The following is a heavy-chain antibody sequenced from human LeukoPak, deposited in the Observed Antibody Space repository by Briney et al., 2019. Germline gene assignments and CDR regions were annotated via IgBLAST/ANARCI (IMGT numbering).Heavy chain of an antibody. D-gene: IGHD2-15*01. CDR3: ARGYCSGGSCYSVENWFDP. CDR2: IIPIFGTA. Sequence: SVKVSCKASGGTFSSYAISWVRQAPGQGLEWMGRIIPIFGTANYAQKFQGRVTITTDESTSTAYMELSSLRSEDTAAYYCARGYCSGGSCYSVENWFDPWGQGTLVTVSS. CDR1: GGTFSSYA. J-gene: IGHJ5*02. V-gene: IGHV1-69*05.